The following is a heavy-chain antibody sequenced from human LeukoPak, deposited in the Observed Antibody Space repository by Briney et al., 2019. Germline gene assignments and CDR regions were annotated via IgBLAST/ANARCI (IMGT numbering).Heavy chain of an antibody. V-gene: IGHV4-61*01. CDR1: GGSISSSSYY. J-gene: IGHJ3*02. D-gene: IGHD7-27*01. Sequence: SETLSLTCTVSGGSISSSSYYWGWIRQPPGKGLEWVGYISFSGSTNYNPSLKSRVTISVDTSKNLFSLKLNSVTTADTAVYYCVRELGSFGGAFDIWGQGTMVTVSS. CDR3: VRELGSFGGAFDI. CDR2: ISFSGST.